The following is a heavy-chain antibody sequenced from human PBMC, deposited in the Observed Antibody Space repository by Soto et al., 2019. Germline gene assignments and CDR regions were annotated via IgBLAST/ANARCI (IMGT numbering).Heavy chain of an antibody. CDR3: ARGKDDYIWGSYRYDRLGPGDY. J-gene: IGHJ4*02. D-gene: IGHD3-16*02. V-gene: IGHV1-2*04. CDR1: GYTFTGYY. CDR2: INPNSGGT. Sequence: ASVKVSCKASGYTFTGYYMHWVRQAPGQGLEWMGWINPNSGGTNYAQKFQGWVTMTRDTSISTAYMELSRLRSDDTAVYYCARGKDDYIWGSYRYDRLGPGDYWGQGPLVTVSS.